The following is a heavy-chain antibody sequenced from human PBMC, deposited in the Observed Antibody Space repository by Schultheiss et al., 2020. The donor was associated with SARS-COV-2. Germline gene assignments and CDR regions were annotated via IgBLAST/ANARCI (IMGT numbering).Heavy chain of an antibody. CDR3: TTERWELRSFDY. CDR2: ISYDGSNK. V-gene: IGHV3-30*07. CDR1: GFTFSSYA. D-gene: IGHD1-26*01. Sequence: GGSLRLSCAASGFTFSSYAMHWVRQAPGKGLEWVAVISYDGSNKYYADSVKGRFTISRDNSKNTLYLQMNSLRAEDTAVYYCTTERWELRSFDYWGQGTLVTVSS. J-gene: IGHJ4*02.